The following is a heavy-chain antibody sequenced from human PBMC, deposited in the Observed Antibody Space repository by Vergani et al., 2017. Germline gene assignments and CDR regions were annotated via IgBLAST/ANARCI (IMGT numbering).Heavy chain of an antibody. J-gene: IGHJ3*02. CDR1: GGSISSNF. D-gene: IGHD3-10*01. Sequence: QVQLQESGPGLVKPSETLSLTCSVSGGSISSNFWSWVRRPPGKGLEWIGYIHQSGRTNSNPSLKSRVTISIDTSKNRFSLRLSSVTTADTAVYYCARDTFEYDSGSYDDTFDSWGQGTMVIDSS. CDR3: ARDTFEYDSGSYDDTFDS. CDR2: IHQSGRT. V-gene: IGHV4-59*01.